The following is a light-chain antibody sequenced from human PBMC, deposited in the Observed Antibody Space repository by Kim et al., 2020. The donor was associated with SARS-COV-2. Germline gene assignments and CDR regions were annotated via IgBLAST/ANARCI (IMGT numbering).Light chain of an antibody. Sequence: SASVGGRVTIPCRASQSISSWLAWYQQKPGKAPKVLIYKASNLESGVPSRFSGSGSGTEFTLSISSLQPDDFAIYYCQQYNTYSYTFGQGTKLEI. V-gene: IGKV1-5*03. CDR3: QQYNTYSYT. CDR2: KAS. CDR1: QSISSW. J-gene: IGKJ2*01.